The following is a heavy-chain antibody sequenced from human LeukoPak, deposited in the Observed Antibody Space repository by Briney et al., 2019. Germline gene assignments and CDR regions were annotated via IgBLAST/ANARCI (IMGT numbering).Heavy chain of an antibody. V-gene: IGHV3-30*02. D-gene: IGHD3-10*01. Sequence: GGSLRLSCAASGFTFSSYGMHWVRQAPGKGLEWVAFIRYDGSNKYYADSVKGRFTISRDNSKNTLYLQMNSLRAEDTAVYYCAKDDLYYYGPVNAFDIWGQGTMVTVSS. CDR2: IRYDGSNK. CDR1: GFTFSSYG. CDR3: AKDDLYYYGPVNAFDI. J-gene: IGHJ3*02.